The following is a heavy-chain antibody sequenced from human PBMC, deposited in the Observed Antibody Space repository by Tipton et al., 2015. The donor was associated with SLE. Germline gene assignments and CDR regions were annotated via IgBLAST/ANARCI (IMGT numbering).Heavy chain of an antibody. Sequence: TLSLTCTVSGGSISSYYWSWIRQPPGKGLEWIGYIYYSGSTNYNPSLKSRVTISVDTSKNQFSLKLSSVTAADTAGYYCARGRNSGTSYYMDVWGKGTTVTVSS. CDR2: IYYSGST. J-gene: IGHJ6*03. V-gene: IGHV4-59*01. D-gene: IGHD1-26*01. CDR1: GGSISSYY. CDR3: ARGRNSGTSYYMDV.